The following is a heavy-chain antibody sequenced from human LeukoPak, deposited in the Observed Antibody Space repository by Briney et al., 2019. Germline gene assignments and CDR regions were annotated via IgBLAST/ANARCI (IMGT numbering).Heavy chain of an antibody. D-gene: IGHD2-2*01. V-gene: IGHV4-30-4*08. J-gene: IGHJ5*02. CDR1: GGSISSGDYY. CDR3: ARGIVVPAAMGFDP. Sequence: PSETLSLTCTVSGGSISSGDYYWSWIRQPPGKGLEWIGYIYHSGSTYYNPSLKSRVTISVDTSKNQFSLKLSSVTAADTAVYYCARGIVVPAAMGFDPWGQGTLVTVSS. CDR2: IYHSGST.